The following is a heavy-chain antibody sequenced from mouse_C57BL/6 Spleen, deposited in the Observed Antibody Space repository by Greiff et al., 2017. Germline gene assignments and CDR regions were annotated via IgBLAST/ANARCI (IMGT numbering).Heavy chain of an antibody. Sequence: EVQLQQSGPELVKPGDSVKISCKASGYSFTGYFMNWVMQSHGKSLEWIGRINPYNGDTFYNQKFKGKATLTVDTSSSTAYMQLSSLTSEDSAVYYCARLLRFDYWGQGTTLTVSS. D-gene: IGHD1-1*01. CDR3: ARLLRFDY. CDR1: GYSFTGYF. CDR2: INPYNGDT. V-gene: IGHV1-20*01. J-gene: IGHJ2*01.